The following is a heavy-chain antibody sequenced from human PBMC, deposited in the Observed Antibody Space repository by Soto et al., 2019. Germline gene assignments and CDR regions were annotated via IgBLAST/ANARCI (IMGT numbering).Heavy chain of an antibody. CDR2: TYHTGST. CDR3: AGGTDGKKVAY. CDR1: GDTISTGGYT. V-gene: IGHV4-30-2*02. J-gene: IGHJ4*02. D-gene: IGHD5-12*01. Sequence: SETLSLTCDVSGDTISTGGYTWAWIRQPPGKALEWIGHTYHTGSTNYNPSLESRLTMSVDVSKNHFSLRLNSVTAADTAVYYCAGGTDGKKVAYWGQGALVTVSS.